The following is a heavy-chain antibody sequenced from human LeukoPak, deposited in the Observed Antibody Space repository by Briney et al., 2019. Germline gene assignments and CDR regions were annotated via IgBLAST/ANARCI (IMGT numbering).Heavy chain of an antibody. V-gene: IGHV3-23*01. Sequence: GGSLRLSCAASGLTFSSYAMSWVRQAPGKGLEWVSAISGSGGSTYYADSVKGRFTISRDNSKNTLYLQMNSLRAEDTAVYYCARQGVSSSWYQFDYWGQGTLVTVSS. J-gene: IGHJ4*02. CDR2: ISGSGGST. CDR1: GLTFSSYA. D-gene: IGHD6-13*01. CDR3: ARQGVSSSWYQFDY.